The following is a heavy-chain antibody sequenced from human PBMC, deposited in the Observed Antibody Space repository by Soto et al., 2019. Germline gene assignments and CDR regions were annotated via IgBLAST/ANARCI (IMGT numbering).Heavy chain of an antibody. J-gene: IGHJ6*02. CDR2: INHSGST. Sequence: ETLSLTCAVYGGSFSGYYWSWIRQPPGKGLEWIGEINHSGSTNYNPSLKSRVTISVDTSKNQFSLKLSSVTAADTAVYYCARGERGYSYGRYYYYYGMDVWGQGTTVTVSS. V-gene: IGHV4-34*01. D-gene: IGHD5-18*01. CDR3: ARGERGYSYGRYYYYYGMDV. CDR1: GGSFSGYY.